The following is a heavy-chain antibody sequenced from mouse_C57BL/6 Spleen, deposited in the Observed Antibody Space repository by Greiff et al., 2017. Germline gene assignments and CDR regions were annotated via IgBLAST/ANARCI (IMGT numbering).Heavy chain of an antibody. V-gene: IGHV14-4*01. CDR3: TTDGYNRP. Sequence: EVQLQQSGAELVRPGASVKLSCTASGFNIKDDYMHWVKQRPEQGLEWIGWIDPENGDTEYASKFQGKATITADTSSNTAYLQLRGLTSEDTAVYYCTTDGYNRPWGQGTTLTVSS. J-gene: IGHJ2*01. D-gene: IGHD2-3*01. CDR2: IDPENGDT. CDR1: GFNIKDDY.